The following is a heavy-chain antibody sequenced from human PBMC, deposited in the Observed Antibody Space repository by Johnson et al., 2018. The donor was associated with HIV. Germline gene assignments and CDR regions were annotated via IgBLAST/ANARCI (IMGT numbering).Heavy chain of an antibody. D-gene: IGHD2-21*01. Sequence: VLLVESGGGLAQPGGSLRLSCAASGFAFRTYWMVWVRQVPGKRPVWVARIYNDGSRTTYADSVRGRFTISRDNAKYTVDLQMNSLRVEDTAVYYCAKVDCGGDTCAGYDPFDLWGQGTLVTVSS. CDR2: IYNDGSRT. V-gene: IGHV3-74*03. CDR1: GFAFRTYW. CDR3: AKVDCGGDTCAGYDPFDL. J-gene: IGHJ3*01.